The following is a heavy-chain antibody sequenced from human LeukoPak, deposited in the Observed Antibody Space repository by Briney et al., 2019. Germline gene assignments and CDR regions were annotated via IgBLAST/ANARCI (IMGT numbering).Heavy chain of an antibody. CDR3: ARGRYCSGGSCQFDY. D-gene: IGHD2-15*01. Sequence: SETLSLTCTVSGGSISSYYWSWIRQPPGRGLEWIGYIYYSENTNYNPSLKSRVTISVDTSKNQFSLKLSSVPAADTAVYYCARGRYCSGGSCQFDYWGQGTLVTVSS. V-gene: IGHV4-59*13. CDR1: GGSISSYY. CDR2: IYYSENT. J-gene: IGHJ4*02.